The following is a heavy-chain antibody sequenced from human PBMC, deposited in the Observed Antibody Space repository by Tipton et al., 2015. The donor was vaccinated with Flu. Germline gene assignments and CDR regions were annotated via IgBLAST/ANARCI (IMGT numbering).Heavy chain of an antibody. CDR1: SGSVGSPGFH. CDR3: ASHSYSRGRAGH. V-gene: IGHV4-39*07. CDR2: LYYTAPS. Sequence: TLSLTCIVSSGSVGSPGFHWSWIRQAPGKGLEWIATLYYTAPSSYHPSLKSRVSISTDTSKTQFSLKLSSVTAADTAVFYCASHSYSRGRAGHWGQGTLVTVSS. J-gene: IGHJ4*02. D-gene: IGHD4-11*01.